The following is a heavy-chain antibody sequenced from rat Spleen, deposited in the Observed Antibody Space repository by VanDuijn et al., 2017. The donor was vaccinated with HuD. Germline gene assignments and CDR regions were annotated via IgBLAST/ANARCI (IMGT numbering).Heavy chain of an antibody. D-gene: IGHD1-5*01. CDR1: GFSLISYA. CDR3: ATHLEYRYNYGTGYFDY. CDR2: IIYDGSST. Sequence: VQLKESGPGLVQPSQTLSLTCTVSGFSLISYAVNWVRQPPGKGLEWVATIIYDGSSTYYRDSVKGRFTISRDNAKSTLYLQMDSLRSEDTATYYCATHLEYRYNYGTGYFDYWGQGVMVTVSS. J-gene: IGHJ2*01. V-gene: IGHV5-29*01.